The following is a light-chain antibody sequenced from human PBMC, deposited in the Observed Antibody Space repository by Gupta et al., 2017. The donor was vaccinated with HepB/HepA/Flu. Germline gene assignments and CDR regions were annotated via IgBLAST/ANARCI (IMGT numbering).Light chain of an antibody. CDR1: NIGSVS. V-gene: IGLV3-21*02. Sequence: SYVLTQPPSVSVAPGEAARITCGGRNIGSVSVHWYQPKPGQAPVLVLYDDSVRPSGVPERFSGSNYGNTATLTISKVEAGDEADYYCQVWETSSDPVVFGGGTKLTVL. J-gene: IGLJ2*01. CDR2: DDS. CDR3: QVWETSSDPVV.